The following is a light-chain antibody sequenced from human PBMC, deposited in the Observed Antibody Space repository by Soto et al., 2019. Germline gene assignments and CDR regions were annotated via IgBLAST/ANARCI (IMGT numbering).Light chain of an antibody. CDR3: KQRRNCTVQ. CDR1: QIVSSY. Sequence: EVVLTHSRATRSLSPGERATLSCGASQIVSSYLAWYQQKPFQAPSLLIYDASNRATGIPARFSGSGSGTDFTLNISSLEPEDFEVYYCKQRRNCTVQFGQGTXLEIK. CDR2: DAS. V-gene: IGKV3-11*01. J-gene: IGKJ5*01.